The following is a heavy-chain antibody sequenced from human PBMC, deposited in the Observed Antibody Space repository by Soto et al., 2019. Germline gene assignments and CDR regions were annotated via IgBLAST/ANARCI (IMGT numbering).Heavy chain of an antibody. J-gene: IGHJ1*01. Sequence: EVQLLESGGGLAQPGGSLRLSCAASGFTFSSYGMSWVRQAPGKVLEWGSTILAVDGFTDYVDAVRGRVTISRDSAKNMRYLQMSGLRAADTAVYYCAKWAGTYGYYARVFDYWGQGTLVTVSS. CDR2: ILAVDGFT. V-gene: IGHV3-23*01. CDR3: AKWAGTYGYYARVFDY. D-gene: IGHD4-17*01. CDR1: GFTFSSYG.